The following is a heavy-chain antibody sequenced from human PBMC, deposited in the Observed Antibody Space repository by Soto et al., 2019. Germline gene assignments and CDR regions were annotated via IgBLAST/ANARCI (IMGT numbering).Heavy chain of an antibody. J-gene: IGHJ6*02. V-gene: IGHV3-30-3*01. CDR1: GFTFSSYA. CDR2: ISYDGSNK. Sequence: QVQLVASGGGVVQPGRSLRLSCAASGFTFSSYAMHWVRQAPGKGLEWVAVISYDGSNKYYADSVKGRFTISRDNSKNTLYLQMNSLRAEDTAVYYCAREPGITIFGVDGMDVWGQGTTVTVSS. CDR3: AREPGITIFGVDGMDV. D-gene: IGHD3-3*01.